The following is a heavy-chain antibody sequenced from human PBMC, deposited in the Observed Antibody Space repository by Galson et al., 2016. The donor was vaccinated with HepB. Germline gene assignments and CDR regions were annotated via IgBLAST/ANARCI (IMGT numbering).Heavy chain of an antibody. CDR1: GFSLSTSGVG. CDR3: AHSLSVGLYYYYSSGCWCDP. D-gene: IGHD3-22*01. CDR2: IFWDDDK. J-gene: IGHJ5*02. V-gene: IGHV2-5*02. Sequence: PALVKPTQTLTLTCTFSGFSLSTSGVGVGWIRQPPGKALEWLALIFWDDDKHYSPSLKSRLTITKDTSQNQVVLTMTKIDPVDTAKYYCAHSLSVGLYYYYSSGCWCDPWGQGTLVSVSS.